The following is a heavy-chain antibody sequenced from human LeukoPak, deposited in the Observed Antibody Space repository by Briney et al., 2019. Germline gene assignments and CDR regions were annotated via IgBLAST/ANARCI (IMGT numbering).Heavy chain of an antibody. D-gene: IGHD2-15*01. Sequence: PGGSLRLSCAASGFTFSDYYMSWIRQAPGKGLEWVPYISSSSSYTNYADSVKGRFTISRDNAKNSLYLQMNSLRAEDTAVYYCARGTYCSGGSCYFDYWGQGTLVTVSS. CDR2: ISSSSSYT. CDR3: ARGTYCSGGSCYFDY. V-gene: IGHV3-11*06. J-gene: IGHJ4*02. CDR1: GFTFSDYY.